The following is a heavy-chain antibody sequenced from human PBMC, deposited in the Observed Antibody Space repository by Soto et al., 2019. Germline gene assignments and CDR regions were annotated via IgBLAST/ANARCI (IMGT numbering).Heavy chain of an antibody. V-gene: IGHV4-4*02. CDR2: IRHTGST. Sequence: QVQLQESGPGLVKPSGTLSLTCAISGGSITSTDWWSWVRQPPGKGLEWIGEIRHTGSTHYNPSLQIRVTLSEHSSRTQICLALYSVTAADTSVQSCRGSIIISGVYWSFELWCRGTLVSVPS. CDR3: RGSIIISGVYWSFEL. J-gene: IGHJ2*01. CDR1: GGSITSTDW. D-gene: IGHD3-10*01.